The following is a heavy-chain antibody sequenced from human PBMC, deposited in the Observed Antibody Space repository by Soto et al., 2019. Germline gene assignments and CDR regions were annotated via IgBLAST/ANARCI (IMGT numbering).Heavy chain of an antibody. CDR2: IYYSGST. CDR1: GGSISSDEYY. V-gene: IGHV4-30-4*03. CDR3: TGYSYDSSAYPY. J-gene: IGHJ4*02. Sequence: SETLSLTCTVSGGSISSDEYYWSWIRQPPGEGLEWIGYIYYSGSTYYNPSLKSRVTISVDTSKNQFSLKLSSVTAADTAVYYCTGYSYDSSAYPYWGQGTLVTVS. D-gene: IGHD3-22*01.